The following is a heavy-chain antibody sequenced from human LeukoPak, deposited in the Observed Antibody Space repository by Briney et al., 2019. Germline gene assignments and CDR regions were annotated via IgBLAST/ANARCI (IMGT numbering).Heavy chain of an antibody. V-gene: IGHV3-23*01. CDR2: ISGGGGRT. CDR3: AKGVTMIVVVYYFDY. CDR1: GFTFSTYA. J-gene: IGHJ4*02. D-gene: IGHD3-22*01. Sequence: TGGSLRLSCTASGFTFSTYAMSWVRRAPGKGLEWVSVISGGGGRTYYADSVKGRFTISRDNSKNTLYLQMNSLRAEDTAVYYCAKGVTMIVVVYYFDYWGQGTLVTVSS.